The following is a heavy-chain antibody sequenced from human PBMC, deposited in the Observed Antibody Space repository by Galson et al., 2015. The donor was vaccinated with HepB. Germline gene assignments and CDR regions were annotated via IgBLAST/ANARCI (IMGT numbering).Heavy chain of an antibody. D-gene: IGHD3-10*01. V-gene: IGHV1-18*01. CDR2: IRPYNGDT. CDR1: GYSFTSYG. CDR3: ARDLYYGSGSYWHDTFDI. Sequence: SVKVSCKASGYSFTSYGVSWVRQAPGQGLEWMGWIRPYNGDTNYAQKLQGRVTLTTDTSTSTAYMELWSLGSDDAAMYYCARDLYYGSGSYWHDTFDIWGQGTMVIVSS. J-gene: IGHJ3*02.